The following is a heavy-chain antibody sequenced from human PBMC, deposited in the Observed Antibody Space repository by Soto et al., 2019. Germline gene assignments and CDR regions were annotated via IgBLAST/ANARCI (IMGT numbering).Heavy chain of an antibody. CDR3: AIVDFYVSGFTWFYP. J-gene: IGHJ5*02. CDR2: INAGNGNT. Sequence: GAAVKVSCKASGYTFTSYAMHWVRQAPGQRLEWMGWINAGNGNTKYSQKFQGRVTIPRDKSASTAYMELRSLRSEDTAVYYCAIVDFYVSGFTWFYPFGLENVVTISS. D-gene: IGHD3-10*01. V-gene: IGHV1-3*01. CDR1: GYTFTSYA.